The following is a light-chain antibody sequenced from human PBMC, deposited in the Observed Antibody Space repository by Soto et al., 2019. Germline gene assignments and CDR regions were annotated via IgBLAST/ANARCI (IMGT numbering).Light chain of an antibody. Sequence: EIVLTQSPGTLSLSAGERATLSCRASQSVTSSSLAWYQQKPGQAPRLLIYGASSRATGIPDRFSGSGSGTDFTLTISRLEPEDLAVYYCQQYGISPRTFGKGTKVDI. V-gene: IGKV3-20*01. CDR3: QQYGISPRT. J-gene: IGKJ1*01. CDR2: GAS. CDR1: QSVTSSS.